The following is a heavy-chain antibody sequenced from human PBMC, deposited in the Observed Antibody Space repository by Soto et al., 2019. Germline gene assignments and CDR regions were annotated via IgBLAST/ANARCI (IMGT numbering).Heavy chain of an antibody. J-gene: IGHJ6*02. CDR1: GYTFTSYG. CDR2: ISAYNGNT. Sequence: QVPLVQSGAEVKKPGASVKVSCKASGYTFTSYGISWVRQAPGQGLEWMGWISAYNGNTNYAQKLQGGVTMTTDTSTSTAYMELRSLRSDDTAVYYCGVVRSTNYYYYGMDVWGQGTTVTVSS. V-gene: IGHV1-18*01. D-gene: IGHD2-2*01. CDR3: GVVRSTNYYYYGMDV.